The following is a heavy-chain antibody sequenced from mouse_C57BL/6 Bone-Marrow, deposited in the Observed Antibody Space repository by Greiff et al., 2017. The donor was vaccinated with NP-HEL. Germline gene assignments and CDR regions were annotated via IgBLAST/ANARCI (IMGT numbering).Heavy chain of an antibody. CDR2: IDPSDSYT. D-gene: IGHD1-1*01. CDR3: ARWHHYYGSSYFDY. CDR1: GYTFTSSW. V-gene: IGHV1-69*01. Sequence: QVQLKQPGAELVMPGASVKLSCKASGYTFTSSWMHWVKQRPGQGLEWIGEIDPSDSYTTYNQKFKGKSTLTVDKSSSTAYMQLSSLTSEDSAVYYCARWHHYYGSSYFDYWGQGTTLTVSS. J-gene: IGHJ2*01.